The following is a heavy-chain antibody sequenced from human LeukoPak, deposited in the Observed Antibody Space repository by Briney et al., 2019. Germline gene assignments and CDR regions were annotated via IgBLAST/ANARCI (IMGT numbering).Heavy chain of an antibody. D-gene: IGHD3-22*01. CDR2: ISAYVDNT. CDR3: VKEGYDRGGYFGH. V-gene: IGHV1-18*01. J-gene: IGHJ4*02. Sequence: ASVKVSCKASGYTFTKYGVSWVRPAPGQGLEWMGWISAYVDNTDYAPKFQGRINVSKDSSTDTEHMELRRLRPDDTAIYYCVKEGYDRGGYFGHWGQGTLVTVSS. CDR1: GYTFTKYG.